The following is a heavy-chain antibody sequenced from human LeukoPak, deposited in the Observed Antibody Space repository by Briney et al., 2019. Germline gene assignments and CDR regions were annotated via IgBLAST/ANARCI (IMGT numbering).Heavy chain of an antibody. CDR2: ISSSSSYI. CDR3: AREGSSGTYRRYYFDY. V-gene: IGHV3-21*01. CDR1: GFTFSSYS. J-gene: IGHJ4*02. D-gene: IGHD1-26*01. Sequence: GGSLRLSCAASGFTFSSYSMNWVRQAPGEGLEWVSSISSSSSYIYYADSVKGRFTNSRDNAKNSLYLQMNSLRAEDTAVYYCAREGSSGTYRRYYFDYWGQGTLVTVSS.